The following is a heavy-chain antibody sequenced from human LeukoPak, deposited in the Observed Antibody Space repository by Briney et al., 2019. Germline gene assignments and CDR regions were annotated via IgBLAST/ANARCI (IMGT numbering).Heavy chain of an antibody. V-gene: IGHV1-46*01. CDR1: GYTFTSYY. Sequence: ASVKVSCKASGYTFTSYYMHWVRQAPGQGLEWMGIIKPSGGSTSYTQKFQGRVTMTRDTSTSTAYMELRSLRSDDTAVYYCARDRSYYDSSGYYLVDWGQGTLATVSS. J-gene: IGHJ4*02. CDR2: IKPSGGST. D-gene: IGHD3-22*01. CDR3: ARDRSYYDSSGYYLVD.